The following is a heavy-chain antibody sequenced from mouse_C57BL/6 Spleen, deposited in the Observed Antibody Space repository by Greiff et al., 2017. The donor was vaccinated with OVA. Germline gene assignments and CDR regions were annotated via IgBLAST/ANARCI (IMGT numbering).Heavy chain of an antibody. Sequence: QVTLKVSGPGILQSSQTLSLTCSFSGFSLSTSGMGVSWIRQPSGKGLEWLAHIYWDDDKLYNPSLKSRLTISNDTSRNQVFLKITSVDTADTATYYCARRVELGRGRYYFDYWGQGTTLTVSS. CDR3: ARRVELGRGRYYFDY. CDR1: GFSLSTSGMG. D-gene: IGHD4-1*01. CDR2: IYWDDDK. J-gene: IGHJ2*01. V-gene: IGHV8-12*01.